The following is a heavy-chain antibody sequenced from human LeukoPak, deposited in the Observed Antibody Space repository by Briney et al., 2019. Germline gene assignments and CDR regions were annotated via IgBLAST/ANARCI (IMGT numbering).Heavy chain of an antibody. CDR2: MNPTSGGT. CDR3: ARGSRIVAAGTGIDY. CDR1: GYTFTDYY. V-gene: IGHV1-2*02. D-gene: IGHD6-13*01. Sequence: ASVKVSCKASGYTFTDYYMHWMRQAPGQGPEWMGWMNPTSGGTNYAQKFQGRVTMTRDTSITTAYMELSSLRSDDTAVYYCARGSRIVAAGTGIDYWGQGTLVTVSS. J-gene: IGHJ4*02.